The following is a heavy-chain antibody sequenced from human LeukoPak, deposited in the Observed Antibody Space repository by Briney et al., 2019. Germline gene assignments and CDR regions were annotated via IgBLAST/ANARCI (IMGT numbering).Heavy chain of an antibody. V-gene: IGHV4-59*01. Sequence: SETLSLTCTVSGGSISSYYWSWIRQPPGKGLEWIGYIYYSGSTNYNPSLKSRVTISVDTSKNQFSLKLSSVTAADTAVYYCARVPPEWRKAWFDPWGQGTLVTVSS. CDR2: IYYSGST. D-gene: IGHD3-3*01. CDR3: ARVPPEWRKAWFDP. CDR1: GGSISSYY. J-gene: IGHJ5*02.